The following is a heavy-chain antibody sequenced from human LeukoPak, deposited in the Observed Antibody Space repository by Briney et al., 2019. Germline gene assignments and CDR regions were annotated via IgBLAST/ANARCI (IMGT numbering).Heavy chain of an antibody. CDR2: IYYSGST. Sequence: SETLSLTCTVSGGSLSSYYWSWIRQPPGKGLEWIGYIYYSGSTNYNPSLKSRVTISVDTSKNQFSLKLSSVTAADTAVYYCARDRGYCSGGSCYSCFDPWGQGTLVTVSS. D-gene: IGHD2-15*01. CDR3: ARDRGYCSGGSCYSCFDP. V-gene: IGHV4-59*01. J-gene: IGHJ5*02. CDR1: GGSLSSYY.